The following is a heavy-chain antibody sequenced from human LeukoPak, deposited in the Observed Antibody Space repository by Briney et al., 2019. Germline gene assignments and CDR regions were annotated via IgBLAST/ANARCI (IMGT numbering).Heavy chain of an antibody. CDR1: GGSISSYY. CDR2: IYYSGST. CDR3: ARRPPRDRYYDSSGSLDY. J-gene: IGHJ4*02. V-gene: IGHV4-59*12. Sequence: PSETLSLTCTVSGGSISSYYWSWIRQPPGKGLEWIGYIYYSGSTNYNPSLKSRVTISVDTSKNQFSLKLSSVTAADTAVYYCARRPPRDRYYDSSGSLDYWGQGTLVTVSS. D-gene: IGHD3-22*01.